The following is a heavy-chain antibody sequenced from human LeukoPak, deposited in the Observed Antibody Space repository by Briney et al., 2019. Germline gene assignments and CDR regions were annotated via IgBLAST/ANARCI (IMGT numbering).Heavy chain of an antibody. V-gene: IGHV3-11*04. CDR3: ASYPYSYGFSNWFDP. D-gene: IGHD5-18*01. J-gene: IGHJ5*02. CDR1: GFSFSDYY. CDR2: ISSSGSTI. Sequence: GGSLRLSCAASGFSFSDYYMSWIRQAPGKGLEWVSYISSSGSTIYYADSVKGRFTISRDNAKNSLYLQMNSLRAEDTAVYYCASYPYSYGFSNWFDPWGQGTLVTVSS.